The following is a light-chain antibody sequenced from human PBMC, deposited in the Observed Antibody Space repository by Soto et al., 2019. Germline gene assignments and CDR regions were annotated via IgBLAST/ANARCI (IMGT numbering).Light chain of an antibody. J-gene: IGLJ1*01. CDR1: SSHVGGYTY. CDR2: EVS. V-gene: IGLV2-14*01. Sequence: QSVPKQPASVSGAPGRSSNISCTGTSSHVGGYTYVSWYQQHPGKAPKLMIFEVSNRPSGVSNRFSGSKSGNTASLTISGLQAEEEADYYCSSSTSRSTRVFGTGTKVTVL. CDR3: SSSTSRSTRV.